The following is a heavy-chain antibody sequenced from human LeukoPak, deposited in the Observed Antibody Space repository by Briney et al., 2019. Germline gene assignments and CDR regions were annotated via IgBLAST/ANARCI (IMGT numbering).Heavy chain of an antibody. CDR1: GYSFTSYW. D-gene: IGHD1-7*01. CDR3: ARQGTSDYGLDV. Sequence: GESLKTSFKGSGYSFTSYWITWLRQMPGKGLEWMGRIDPSDSYTNYSPSFQAHVTISADKSISTAYLQWSSLKASDTAMYYCARQGTSDYGLDVWGQGTTVTVSS. CDR2: IDPSDSYT. V-gene: IGHV5-10-1*01. J-gene: IGHJ6*02.